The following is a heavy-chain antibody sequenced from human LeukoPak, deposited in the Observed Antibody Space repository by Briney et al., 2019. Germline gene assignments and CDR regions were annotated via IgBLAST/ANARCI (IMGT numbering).Heavy chain of an antibody. Sequence: GGSLRLSCAASGFTFSSYNMNWVRQAPGKGLEWVSSVSSGSSYIYYADSVKGRFTISRDNAKNSMYLQMNSLRAEDTAVYYCARGGVTYWYFDLWGRGTLVTVSS. V-gene: IGHV3-21*01. CDR3: ARGGVTYWYFDL. D-gene: IGHD2-8*01. J-gene: IGHJ2*01. CDR1: GFTFSSYN. CDR2: VSSGSSYI.